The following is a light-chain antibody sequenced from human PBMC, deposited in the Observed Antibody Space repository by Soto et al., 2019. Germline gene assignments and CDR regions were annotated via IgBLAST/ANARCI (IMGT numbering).Light chain of an antibody. Sequence: QSALTQPRSVSGSPGQSVTISCTGTSSDVGNYNYVSWYQQHPGKAPKVMIFEVSNRPSGVSHRFSGSKSGNTASLTISGLQPEDEADYYCSSCTSSSTWVFGGGTKLTVL. CDR3: SSCTSSSTWV. V-gene: IGLV2-14*01. J-gene: IGLJ3*02. CDR2: EVS. CDR1: SSDVGNYNY.